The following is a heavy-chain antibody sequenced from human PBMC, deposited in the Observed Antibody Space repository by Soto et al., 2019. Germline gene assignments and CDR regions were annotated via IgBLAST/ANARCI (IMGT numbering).Heavy chain of an antibody. CDR3: ARTNDFWSLYYYYGMDV. CDR2: IIPIFGTA. D-gene: IGHD3-3*01. CDR1: GGTFSSYA. V-gene: IGHV1-69*13. Sequence: SVKVSCKASGGTFSSYAISWVRQAPGQGLEWMGGIIPIFGTANYAQKFQGRVTITADESTSTAYMELSSLRSEDTAVYYCARTNDFWSLYYYYGMDVWGQGTTVTVSS. J-gene: IGHJ6*02.